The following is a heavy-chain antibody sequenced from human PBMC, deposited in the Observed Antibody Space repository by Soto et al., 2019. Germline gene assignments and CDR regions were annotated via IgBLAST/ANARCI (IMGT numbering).Heavy chain of an antibody. CDR3: ARTHYDFWSGYYPFKGAFDI. J-gene: IGHJ3*02. CDR2: ISGSGGST. CDR1: GFTFSSYA. Sequence: GGSLRLSCAASGFTFSSYAMSWVRQAPGKGLEWVSAISGSGGSTYYADSVKGRFTISRGNSKNTLYLQMNSLRAEDTAVYYCARTHYDFWSGYYPFKGAFDIWGQGTMVTVSS. V-gene: IGHV3-23*01. D-gene: IGHD3-3*01.